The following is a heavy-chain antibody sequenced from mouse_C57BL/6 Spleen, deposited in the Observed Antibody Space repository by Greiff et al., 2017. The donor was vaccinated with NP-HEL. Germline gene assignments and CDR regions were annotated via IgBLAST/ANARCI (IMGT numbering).Heavy chain of an antibody. CDR3: ARHEGERLRRGGYFDY. CDR2: FYPGSGSI. D-gene: IGHD2-4*01. CDR1: GYTFTEYT. Sequence: VQLQQSGAELVKPGASVKLSCKASGYTFTEYTIHWVKQRSGQGLEWIGWFYPGSGSIKYNEKFKDKATLTADKSSSTVYMELSRLTSEDSAVYFCARHEGERLRRGGYFDYWGQGTTLTVSS. J-gene: IGHJ2*01. V-gene: IGHV1-62-2*01.